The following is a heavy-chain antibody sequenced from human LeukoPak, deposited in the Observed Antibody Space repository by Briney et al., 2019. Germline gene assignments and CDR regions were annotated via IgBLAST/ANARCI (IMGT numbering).Heavy chain of an antibody. V-gene: IGHV3-11*04. CDR3: ARDVGVAVAGPDAFDI. D-gene: IGHD6-19*01. Sequence: AGASLRLSCAASGFTFSDYYMSWIRQAPGKGLEWVSYISSSGSTIYYADSVKGRFTISRDNAKNSLYLQMNSLRAEDTAVYYCARDVGVAVAGPDAFDIWGQGTMVTVSS. CDR2: ISSSGSTI. J-gene: IGHJ3*02. CDR1: GFTFSDYY.